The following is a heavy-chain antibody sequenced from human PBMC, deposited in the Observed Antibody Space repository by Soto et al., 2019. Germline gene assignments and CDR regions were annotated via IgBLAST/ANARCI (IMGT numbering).Heavy chain of an antibody. CDR3: ARGVGFGYYYYHMDL. CDR2: XXYXXSX. D-gene: IGHD3-10*01. Sequence: SETLSLTCTVSGRPITGDYWCWIRQPPGKALEYXGHXXYXXSXXXXXSXXXRVTISIDTSKNQFSLKLTYVTAADTAVYYCARGVGFGYYYYHMDLWGQGTTVTVSS. J-gene: IGHJ6*02. V-gene: IGHV4-59*01. CDR1: GRPITGDY.